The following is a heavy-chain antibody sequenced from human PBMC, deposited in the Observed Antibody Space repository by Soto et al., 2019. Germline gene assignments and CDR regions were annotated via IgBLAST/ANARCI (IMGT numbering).Heavy chain of an antibody. J-gene: IGHJ4*02. CDR3: AKVFYYYDSSGYYYFEY. D-gene: IGHD3-22*01. CDR2: ISGSGSTI. CDR1: GFTFSSYA. Sequence: LRXSCAASGFTFSSYAVSWVRQAPGKVPEWISSISGSGSTIYYADSVKGRFTISRDNSKNTLYLQMSSLRAEDTAVYYCAKVFYYYDSSGYYYFEYWGQGTLVIVPS. V-gene: IGHV3-23*01.